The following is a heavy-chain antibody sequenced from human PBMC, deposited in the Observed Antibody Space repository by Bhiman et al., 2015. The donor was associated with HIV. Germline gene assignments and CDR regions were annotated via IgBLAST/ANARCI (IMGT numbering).Heavy chain of an antibody. CDR3: Y. CDR1: GFTFSSYS. D-gene: IGHD3-10*01. Sequence: EVQLVESGGGLVQPGGSLRLSCAASGFTFSSYSMNWVRQAPGKGLEWVSYISSSSSTIYYADSVKGRFTISRDNAKNSLYLQMYYCASGSGSVNFDYWGQGTLVTVSS. V-gene: IGHV3-48*01. J-gene: IGHJ4*02. CDR2: ISSSSSTI.